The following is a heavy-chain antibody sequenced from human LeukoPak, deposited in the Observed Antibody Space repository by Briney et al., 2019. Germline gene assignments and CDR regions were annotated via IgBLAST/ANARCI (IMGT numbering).Heavy chain of an antibody. CDR3: ARGGDRRGFDY. V-gene: IGHV4-31*03. Sequence: ARTLSLTCTVSGDSISDGGYYWSWIRLHPGKGLEWVGYIYDSGTTYYSPALQSRVSISVDTSDYKFSLKLKSLTAADTAVYYCARGGDRRGFDYWGQGTLVTVSS. J-gene: IGHJ4*02. D-gene: IGHD1-14*01. CDR1: GDSISDGGYY. CDR2: IYDSGTT.